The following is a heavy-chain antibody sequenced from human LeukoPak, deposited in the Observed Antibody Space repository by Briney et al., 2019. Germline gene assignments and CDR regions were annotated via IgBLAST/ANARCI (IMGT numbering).Heavy chain of an antibody. J-gene: IGHJ4*02. CDR3: ARLEDDGYSHFDY. CDR2: IYPDDSDT. Sequence: GESLKISCKASGHSFSDYWIGWVRHMPGKGLEWMTIIYPDDSDTRYSPSFQGQVTISADKSISTAYLQWSSLKASDTAMYYCARLEDDGYSHFDYWGQGTLVTVSS. D-gene: IGHD5-24*01. V-gene: IGHV5-51*01. CDR1: GHSFSDYW.